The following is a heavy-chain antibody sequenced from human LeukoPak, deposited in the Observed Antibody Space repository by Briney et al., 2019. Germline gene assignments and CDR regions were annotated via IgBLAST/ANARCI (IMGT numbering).Heavy chain of an antibody. J-gene: IGHJ4*02. CDR3: ASRQQLRFDY. CDR1: GYTLTIYY. CDR2: INPNSGGT. V-gene: IGHV1-2*02. Sequence: ASVSVSSKASGYTLTIYYMHWVRQAPGQGREWMGWINPNSGGTNYAQKFQGRVNMTRDTAISTAYMELSRLRSDDTAVYYCASRQQLRFDYWGQGTLVTVSS. D-gene: IGHD6-13*01.